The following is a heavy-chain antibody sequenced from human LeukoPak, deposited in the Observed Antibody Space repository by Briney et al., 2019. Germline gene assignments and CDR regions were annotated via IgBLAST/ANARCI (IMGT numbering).Heavy chain of an antibody. CDR2: IDWDDDK. V-gene: IGHV2-70*11. J-gene: IGHJ4*02. D-gene: IGHD1-26*01. CDR3: ARIPPRYSGSYYVFGY. Sequence: SGPTLVNPTQTLTLTCTFSGFSLSTRGMCVSWIRQPPGKALEWLARIDWDDDKYYSTSLKTRLTISKDTSKNQVVLTMTNMDPVDTATYYCARIPPRYSGSYYVFGYWGQGTLVTVSS. CDR1: GFSLSTRGMC.